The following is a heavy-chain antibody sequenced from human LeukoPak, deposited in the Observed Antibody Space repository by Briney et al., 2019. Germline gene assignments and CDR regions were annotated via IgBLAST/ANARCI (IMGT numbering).Heavy chain of an antibody. CDR2: IYSGGST. Sequence: GRSLRLSCAASGFTFSSYGMHWVRQAPGKGLEWVSVIYSGGSTYYADSVKGRFTISRDNSKNTLYLQMNSLRAEDTAVYYCARSNSFGGVIANDYWGQGTLVTVSS. D-gene: IGHD3-16*02. CDR1: GFTFSSYG. J-gene: IGHJ4*02. CDR3: ARSNSFGGVIANDY. V-gene: IGHV3-53*01.